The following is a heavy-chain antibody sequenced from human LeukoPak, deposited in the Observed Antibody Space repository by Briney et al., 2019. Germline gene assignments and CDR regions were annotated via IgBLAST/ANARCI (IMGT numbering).Heavy chain of an antibody. CDR1: GFTFNDYY. V-gene: IGHV3-11*01. Sequence: GWSLRLSCAASGFTFNDYYMSWIRQAPGKGLEWLSYINIGGTNTHYADSVKGRFTISRDNAKKSLYLEMNNLRAEDTAVYYCATDGAGFDTWGQGVLVTVSS. J-gene: IGHJ5*02. CDR3: ATDGAGFDT. CDR2: INIGGTNT.